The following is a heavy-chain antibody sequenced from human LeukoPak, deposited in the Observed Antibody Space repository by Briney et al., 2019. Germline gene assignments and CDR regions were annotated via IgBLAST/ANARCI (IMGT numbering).Heavy chain of an antibody. J-gene: IGHJ3*02. D-gene: IGHD4-17*01. CDR2: ISDDGSNK. V-gene: IGHV3-30-3*01. CDR1: GFTFSSYA. Sequence: GTSLRLSCAASGFTFSSYAMHWVRQAPSKGLELVAVISDDGSNKYYADSVKGRFTISRDTSKNTLFLQMNSLTADDTAVYYCAKAYGYGDYAADAFDMWGQGTMVTVSS. CDR3: AKAYGYGDYAADAFDM.